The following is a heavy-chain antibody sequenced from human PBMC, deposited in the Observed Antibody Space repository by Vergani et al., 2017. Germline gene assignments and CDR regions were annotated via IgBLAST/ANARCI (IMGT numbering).Heavy chain of an antibody. D-gene: IGHD2-21*01. CDR3: TTDLATPSPPDGRDYFDH. Sequence: EVQLVESGGGLVRSGGYLRLSCVASGFTFTDAWMSWVRQAPGKGLEWIGHIRNKANSYTTEYAPSVKGRFIISRDYSRNTLYLDVISLETEDTAVYYCTTDLATPSPPDGRDYFDHWGQGTLVTVSS. CDR2: IRNKANSYTT. V-gene: IGHV3-15*05. J-gene: IGHJ4*02. CDR1: GFTFTDAW.